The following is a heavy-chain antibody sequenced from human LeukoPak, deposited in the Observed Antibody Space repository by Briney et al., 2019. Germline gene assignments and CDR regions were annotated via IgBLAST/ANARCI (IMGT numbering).Heavy chain of an antibody. D-gene: IGHD4-11*01. Sequence: TSGGSLRLSCAVSGFTFSDYYMSWIRQAPGKGLECVSYITTGSTYRYYADSVKGRFTISRDNAKHSLYLQMNSLRAEDTAVYYCARASSKIGLAFDIWGQGTMVSVSS. CDR3: ARASSKIGLAFDI. J-gene: IGHJ3*02. V-gene: IGHV3-11*05. CDR1: GFTFSDYY. CDR2: ITTGSTYR.